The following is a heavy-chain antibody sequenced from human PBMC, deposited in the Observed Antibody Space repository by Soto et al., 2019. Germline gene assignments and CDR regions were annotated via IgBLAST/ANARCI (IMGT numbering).Heavy chain of an antibody. J-gene: IGHJ4*02. Sequence: GASVKVSCKPSGYSFTMHWVRQAPGQGLEWMGWINLANDNTKYSQKFWGRVSITRDTSANIVYMELNSLRAEDTAVYYCAKDPQQLIVYFDYWGQGTQVTVSS. CDR3: AKDPQQLIVYFDY. CDR1: GYSFT. CDR2: INLANDNT. V-gene: IGHV1-3*01. D-gene: IGHD6-13*01.